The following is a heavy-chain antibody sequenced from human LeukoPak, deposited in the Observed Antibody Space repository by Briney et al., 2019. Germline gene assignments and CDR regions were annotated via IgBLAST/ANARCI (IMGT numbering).Heavy chain of an antibody. J-gene: IGHJ5*01. CDR2: LNAYNGNT. D-gene: IGHD2-15*01. Sequence: ASVKVSCKDSGYTLTGYCISWVRQAPGQGLEWMGWLNAYNGNTNDAQKLQGRVTMTTDTSTGTAYMELRRLRSDDTAVYYCARVGIVVVHRLFDAWGQGTLVTVSS. V-gene: IGHV1-18*01. CDR3: ARVGIVVVHRLFDA. CDR1: GYTLTGYC.